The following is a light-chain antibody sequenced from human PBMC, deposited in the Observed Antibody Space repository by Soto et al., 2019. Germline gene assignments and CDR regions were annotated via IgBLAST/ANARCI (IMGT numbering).Light chain of an antibody. V-gene: IGKV1-5*03. CDR1: QTISSW. J-gene: IGKJ1*01. CDR3: QQYNGYSRT. Sequence: DIQMTQSPSTLSGSVGARVTITCRASQTISSWLAWYQQKPGKAPKLLIYKASTLKSGVPSRFSGSGSGTEFTLTIRSLQPDDFATYYCQQYNGYSRTFGQGTKVDIK. CDR2: KAS.